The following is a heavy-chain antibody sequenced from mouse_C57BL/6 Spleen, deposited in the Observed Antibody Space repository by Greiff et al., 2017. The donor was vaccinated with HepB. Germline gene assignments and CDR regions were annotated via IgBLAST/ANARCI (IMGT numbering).Heavy chain of an antibody. Sequence: VHVKQSGPELVKPGDSVKISCKASGYSFTGYFMNWVMQSHGKSLEWIGRINPYNGDTFYNQKFKGKATLTVDKSSSTAHMELRSLTSEDSAVYYCAKGSYYDYDAGYYYAMDYWGQGTSVTVSS. J-gene: IGHJ4*01. CDR3: AKGSYYDYDAGYYYAMDY. V-gene: IGHV1-20*01. D-gene: IGHD2-4*01. CDR2: INPYNGDT. CDR1: GYSFTGYF.